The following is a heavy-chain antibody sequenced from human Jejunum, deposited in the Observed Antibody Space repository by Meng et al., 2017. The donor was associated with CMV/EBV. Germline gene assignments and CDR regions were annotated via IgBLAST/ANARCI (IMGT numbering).Heavy chain of an antibody. J-gene: IGHJ5*02. CDR3: ARGKDLYSWFDP. D-gene: IGHD1-26*01. CDR2: MYYSGST. CDR1: GGSISSSTSF. V-gene: IGHV4-39*07. Sequence: CTVSGGSISSSTSFWGWIRQPPGKGLEWIGSMYYSGSTYYNPSLKSRVTISVDTSKNQFSLKLSSVTAADTAVYYCARGKDLYSWFDPWGQGTLVTVSS.